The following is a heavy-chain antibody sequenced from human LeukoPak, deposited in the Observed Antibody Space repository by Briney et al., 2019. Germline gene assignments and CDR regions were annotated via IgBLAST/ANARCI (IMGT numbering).Heavy chain of an antibody. Sequence: SQTLSLTCTVSGGSTSSGDYYWSWIRQPPGKGLEWIGYIYYSGSTYYNPSLKSRVTISLDTSKNQFSLKLSSVTAADTAVYYCGRAHDSSGRQNAFDIWGQGTMVTVSS. V-gene: IGHV4-30-4*08. CDR1: GGSTSSGDYY. J-gene: IGHJ3*02. CDR3: GRAHDSSGRQNAFDI. D-gene: IGHD3-22*01. CDR2: IYYSGST.